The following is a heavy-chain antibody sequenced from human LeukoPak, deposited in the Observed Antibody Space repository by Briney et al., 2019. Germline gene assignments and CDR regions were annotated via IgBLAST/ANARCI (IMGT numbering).Heavy chain of an antibody. J-gene: IGHJ4*02. CDR2: ISSSSSTI. CDR3: ARAGKWSSLGHLDY. Sequence: GGSLRPSCAASGFTFSSYSMNWVRQAPGKGLEWVSYISSSSSTIYYADSVKGRFTISRDNAKNSLYLQMNSLRAEDTAVYYCARAGKWSSLGHLDYWGQGTLVTVSS. V-gene: IGHV3-48*01. D-gene: IGHD2-15*01. CDR1: GFTFSSYS.